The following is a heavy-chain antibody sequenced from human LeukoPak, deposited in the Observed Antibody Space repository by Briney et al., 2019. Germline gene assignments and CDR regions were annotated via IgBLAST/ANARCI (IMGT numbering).Heavy chain of an antibody. V-gene: IGHV3-73*01. CDR1: GFTFSGSA. CDR2: IRSKSNSYAT. Sequence: GGSLRLSCAASGFTFSGSAMHWVRQASGKGVEWVGRIRSKSNSYATAYAASVKGRFTISRDDSQNTAYLQMNSLKTEDTAVYYCTRLFAGNWFDPWGQGTLVTVSS. CDR3: TRLFAGNWFDP. J-gene: IGHJ5*02.